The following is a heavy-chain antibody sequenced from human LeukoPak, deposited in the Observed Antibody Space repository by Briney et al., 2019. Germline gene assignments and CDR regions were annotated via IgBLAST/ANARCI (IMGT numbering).Heavy chain of an antibody. CDR2: ISYDGSNK. Sequence: PGGSLRLSCAASGFTFSSYGMHWVRQAPGKGLEWVAVISYDGSNKYYADSVKGRFTISRDNSKNTLYLQMNSLKTEDTAVYYCTTDGEIAAAGTGYWGQGTLVTVSS. CDR3: TTDGEIAAAGTGY. V-gene: IGHV3-30*03. D-gene: IGHD6-13*01. CDR1: GFTFSSYG. J-gene: IGHJ4*02.